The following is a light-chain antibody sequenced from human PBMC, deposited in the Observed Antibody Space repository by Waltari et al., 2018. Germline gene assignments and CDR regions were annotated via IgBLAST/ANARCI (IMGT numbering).Light chain of an antibody. Sequence: DIVMTQSPDSLAVSLGERDTINCKSRQSVLYRSDNKNYLGWYQQKPGLPPKLLIYWASTRESGVPDRFSGSGSGTDFTLTISSLQAEDVAVYYCQQYYSSPVTFGQGTRLEIK. CDR2: WAS. CDR1: QSVLYRSDNKNY. V-gene: IGKV4-1*01. J-gene: IGKJ5*01. CDR3: QQYYSSPVT.